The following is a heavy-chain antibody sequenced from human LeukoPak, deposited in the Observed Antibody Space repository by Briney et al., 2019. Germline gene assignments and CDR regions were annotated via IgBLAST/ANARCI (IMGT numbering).Heavy chain of an antibody. J-gene: IGHJ4*02. V-gene: IGHV3-30*18. Sequence: PGGSLRLSCAASGFTFSSYGMHWVRQAPGKGLEWVAVISYDGSNKYYADSVKGRFTISRDNSKNTLYLQMNSLRAEDTAVYYCAKDGGCSSTSCYSPYYFDYWGQGTLVTVSS. CDR2: ISYDGSNK. CDR3: AKDGGCSSTSCYSPYYFDY. CDR1: GFTFSSYG. D-gene: IGHD2-2*01.